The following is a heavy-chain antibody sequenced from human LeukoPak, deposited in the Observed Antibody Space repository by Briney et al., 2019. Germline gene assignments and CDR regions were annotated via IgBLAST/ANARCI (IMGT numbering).Heavy chain of an antibody. CDR3: ARGIGWYHY. J-gene: IGHJ4*02. V-gene: IGHV4-59*01. CDR1: GGXLSSYY. CDR2: ISYSGTT. D-gene: IGHD6-19*01. Sequence: LTCTXXGGXLSSYYWSWVRQPPGKGLEWIGYISYSGTTNYNPSLKSRVSMSVDTSQNQFSLKLTSVIAADTAVYYCARGIGWYHYWGQGTLVTVSS.